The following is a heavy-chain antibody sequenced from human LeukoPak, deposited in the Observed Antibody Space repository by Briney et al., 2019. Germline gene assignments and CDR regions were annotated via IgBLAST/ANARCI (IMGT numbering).Heavy chain of an antibody. J-gene: IGHJ6*02. CDR1: GGSFSGYY. CDR3: ARGRRYCSSTSCYPYYYGMDV. Sequence: PSETPSLTCAVYGGSFSGYYWSWIRQPPGKGLEWIGEINHSGSTNYNPSLKSRVTISVDTSKNQFSLKLSSVTAADTAVYYCARGRRYCSSTSCYPYYYGMDVWGQGTTVTVSS. V-gene: IGHV4-34*01. D-gene: IGHD2-2*01. CDR2: INHSGST.